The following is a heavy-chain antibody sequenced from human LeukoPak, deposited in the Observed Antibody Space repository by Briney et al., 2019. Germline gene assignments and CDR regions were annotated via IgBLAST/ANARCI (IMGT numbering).Heavy chain of an antibody. V-gene: IGHV3-23*03. CDR3: AKDMRMASFEH. J-gene: IGHJ4*02. Sequence: GGSLRLSCTASGFTFGDYAMTWVRQAPGKGLEWVSLIYSGGSTYYADSVKGRFTISRDNSKNTLYLQINSLRVEDTAVYYCAKDMRMASFEHWGRGTQVTVSS. CDR2: IYSGGST. D-gene: IGHD5-24*01. CDR1: GFTFGDYA.